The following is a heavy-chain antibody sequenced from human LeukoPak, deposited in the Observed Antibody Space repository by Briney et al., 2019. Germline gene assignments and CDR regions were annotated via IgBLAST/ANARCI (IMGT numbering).Heavy chain of an antibody. V-gene: IGHV3-48*01. D-gene: IGHD2/OR15-2a*01. CDR3: ARGLIDGAFDI. CDR1: GFTFSSYS. J-gene: IGHJ3*02. Sequence: GGSLRLSCAASGFTFSSYSMNWVRQAPGKGLEWVSYISSSSSTIYYADSVKGRFTISRDNAKNSLYLQMNSLRAEDTAVYYCARGLIDGAFDIWGQGTMVTVSS. CDR2: ISSSSSTI.